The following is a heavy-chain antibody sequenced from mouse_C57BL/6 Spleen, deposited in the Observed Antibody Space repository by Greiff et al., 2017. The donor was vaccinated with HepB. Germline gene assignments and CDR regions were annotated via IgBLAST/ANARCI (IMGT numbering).Heavy chain of an antibody. D-gene: IGHD2-1*01. V-gene: IGHV14-4*01. CDR2: IDPENGDT. J-gene: IGHJ4*01. CDR1: GFNIKDDY. Sequence: EVQLQQSGAELVRPGASVKLSCTASGFNIKDDYMHWVKQRPEQGLEWIGWIDPENGDTEYAPKFQGKATTTADTSSNTAYLQLSSLTSEDTAVYYCTTNYPYAMDYWGQGTSVTVSS. CDR3: TTNYPYAMDY.